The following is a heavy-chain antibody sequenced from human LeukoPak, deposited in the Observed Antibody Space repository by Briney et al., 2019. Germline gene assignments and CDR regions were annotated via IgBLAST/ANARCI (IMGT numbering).Heavy chain of an antibody. Sequence: GGSLKIPSKGSGXTFTSYWIGWVGQLPGKDLEWMGITNPADSDTRNSPSFQDPPHISIGQSISTAYLQRISLTPSDTAMYYCARRGSGWYVDYWGQGTLVTVSS. CDR2: TNPADSDT. J-gene: IGHJ4*02. D-gene: IGHD6-19*01. CDR3: ARRGSGWYVDY. CDR1: GXTFTSYW. V-gene: IGHV5-51*01.